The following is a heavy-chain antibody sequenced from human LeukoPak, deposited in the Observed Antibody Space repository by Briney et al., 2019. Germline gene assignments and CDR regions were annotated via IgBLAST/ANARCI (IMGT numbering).Heavy chain of an antibody. D-gene: IGHD2-8*01. Sequence: SETLSLTCTVSGGSISSYYWNWIRQPAGKGLEWIGHIYTSGSTNYNSSLKSRVTMSVDTSKNQFSVKLNSAIAADTAMYYCARGVYLGNGYYFDYWGQGTLVTVSS. J-gene: IGHJ4*02. CDR1: GGSISSYY. V-gene: IGHV4-4*07. CDR3: ARGVYLGNGYYFDY. CDR2: IYTSGST.